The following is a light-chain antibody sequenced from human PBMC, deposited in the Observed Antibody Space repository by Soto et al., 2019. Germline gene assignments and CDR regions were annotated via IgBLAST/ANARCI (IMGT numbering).Light chain of an antibody. V-gene: IGKV3-11*01. CDR3: QHRANWPLLV. CDR1: QSFGNY. J-gene: IGKJ4*01. Sequence: EIVLTQSPATLSVYPGEGATLSCWASQSFGNYIAWYQQKPGQIPRLLISDTYNRAAGIPARFSGSGSGADVSLIISSLEPEDSAIYYCQHRANWPLLVFGGGTKVEIK. CDR2: DTY.